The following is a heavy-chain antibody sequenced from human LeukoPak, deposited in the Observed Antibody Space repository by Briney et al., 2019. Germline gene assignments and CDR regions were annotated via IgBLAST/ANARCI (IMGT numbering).Heavy chain of an antibody. CDR3: ARGGGYGYFDY. Sequence: GGSLRLSCAASGFTFSSYNMNWVRQAPGKGLEWVSSISSSSSYIYYADSLKGRFTISRDNAKNSLYLQMNSLRAEDTAAYYCARGGGYGYFDYWGKGTLVTVVS. CDR1: GFTFSSYN. D-gene: IGHD5-18*01. V-gene: IGHV3-21*01. J-gene: IGHJ4*02. CDR2: ISSSSSYI.